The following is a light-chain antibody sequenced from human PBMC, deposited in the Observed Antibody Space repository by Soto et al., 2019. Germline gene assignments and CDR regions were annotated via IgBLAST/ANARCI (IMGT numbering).Light chain of an antibody. CDR3: SSYTTISSYV. V-gene: IGLV2-14*01. CDR2: DVT. J-gene: IGLJ1*01. CDR1: SSDVGGYNY. Sequence: QSALTQPASVSGSPGQSIAISCTGTSSDVGGYNYVSWYQQHPGKAPKLIIYDVTTRPPGVSDRFSGSKSGNTASLTISGLQAEDEADYYCSSYTTISSYVFGTGTQLTVL.